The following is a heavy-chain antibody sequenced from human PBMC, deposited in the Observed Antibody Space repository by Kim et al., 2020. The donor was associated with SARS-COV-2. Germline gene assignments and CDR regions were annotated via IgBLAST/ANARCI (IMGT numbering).Heavy chain of an antibody. Sequence: TGYAQKFQGRVTMTRNTSISTAYMELSSLRSEDTAVYYCARGGPTVTTLYWGQGTLVTVSS. D-gene: IGHD4-17*01. V-gene: IGHV1-8*01. J-gene: IGHJ4*02. CDR3: ARGGPTVTTLY. CDR2: T.